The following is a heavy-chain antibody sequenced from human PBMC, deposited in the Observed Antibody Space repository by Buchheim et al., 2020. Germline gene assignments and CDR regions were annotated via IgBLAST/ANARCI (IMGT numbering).Heavy chain of an antibody. CDR1: GFTFSSYA. V-gene: IGHV3-23*01. J-gene: IGHJ4*02. CDR3: ARPNYYDSSGYYGY. D-gene: IGHD3-22*01. Sequence: EVQLLESGGGLVQPGGSLRLSCAASGFTFSSYAMSWARQAPGKGLEWVSSISNGGGATYYADSVKGRFTISRDNSKISLYLQMNILRAEDTAVYYCARPNYYDSSGYYGYWGQGTL. CDR2: ISNGGGAT.